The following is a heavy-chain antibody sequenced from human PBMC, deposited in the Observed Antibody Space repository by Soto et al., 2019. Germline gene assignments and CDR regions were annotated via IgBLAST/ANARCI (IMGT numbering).Heavy chain of an antibody. J-gene: IGHJ6*03. CDR1: GFTFSSYA. CDR2: ISGSGGST. CDR3: AKDVAPPYDFWSGYAHYYMDV. V-gene: IGHV3-23*01. Sequence: GGSLRLSCAASGFTFSSYAMSWVRQAPGKGLEWVSAISGSGGSTYYADSVKGRFTISRDNSKNTLYLQMNSLRAEDTAVYYCAKDVAPPYDFWSGYAHYYMDVWGKGTTVTVSS. D-gene: IGHD3-3*01.